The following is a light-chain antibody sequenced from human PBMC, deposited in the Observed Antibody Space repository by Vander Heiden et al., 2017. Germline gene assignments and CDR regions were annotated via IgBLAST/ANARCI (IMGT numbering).Light chain of an antibody. Sequence: QSVLTQPHSASGTPGQRVTISCSGSSSNIGSNTVNWYQQLPGTAPKLLIYSNHQRPSGVPDRFSGSKSGTSASLAISGLQSEDEADYYWAAWDDSLNGHVVFGGGTKLTVL. V-gene: IGLV1-44*01. CDR1: SSNIGSNT. CDR2: SNH. CDR3: AAWDDSLNGHVV. J-gene: IGLJ2*01.